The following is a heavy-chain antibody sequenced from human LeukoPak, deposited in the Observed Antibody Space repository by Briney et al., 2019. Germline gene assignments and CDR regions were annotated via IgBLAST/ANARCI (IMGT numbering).Heavy chain of an antibody. V-gene: IGHV4-4*07. CDR3: AGRDY. Sequence: SETLSLTCTVSGASVSTYYWSWIRQPAGKGLDWIGRVYTSGDTHYNASLRSRVTISVDKSKNQFSLKMTSVTVADTAVYYCAGRDYWGQGILVTVSS. J-gene: IGHJ4*02. CDR2: VYTSGDT. CDR1: GASVSTYY.